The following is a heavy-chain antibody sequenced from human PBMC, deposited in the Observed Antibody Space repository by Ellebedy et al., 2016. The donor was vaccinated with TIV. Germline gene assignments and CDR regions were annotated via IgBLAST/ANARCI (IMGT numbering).Heavy chain of an antibody. D-gene: IGHD6-13*01. CDR3: ARVVWQQQVSYASDI. CDR2: VFYSGST. CDR1: GGSISSYY. V-gene: IGHV4-59*01. Sequence: MPSETLSLTCTVSGGSISSYYWSWIRQPPGKGLEWIGYVFYSGSTNYNPSLKSRVTISVDTPKNQFSLRLSSVTAADTAVFYCARVVWQQQVSYASDIWGQGTMVTVSS. J-gene: IGHJ3*02.